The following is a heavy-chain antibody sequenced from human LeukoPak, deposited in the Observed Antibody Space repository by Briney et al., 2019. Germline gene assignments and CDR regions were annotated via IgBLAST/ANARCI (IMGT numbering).Heavy chain of an antibody. Sequence: GASVKVSCKVSGYTLTELSMHWVRQAPGKGLEWMGGFDPEDGETIYAQKFQGRVTVTEDTSTDTAYMELSSLRSEDTAVYYCATYYGSGSYYKNWFDPWGQGTLVTVSS. CDR2: FDPEDGET. CDR3: ATYYGSGSYYKNWFDP. J-gene: IGHJ5*02. V-gene: IGHV1-24*01. CDR1: GYTLTELS. D-gene: IGHD3-10*01.